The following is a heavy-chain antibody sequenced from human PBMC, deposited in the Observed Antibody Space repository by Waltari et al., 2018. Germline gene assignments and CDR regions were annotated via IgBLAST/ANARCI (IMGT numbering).Heavy chain of an antibody. J-gene: IGHJ3*02. V-gene: IGHV3-7*03. CDR2: IKRDGSAR. CDR1: GGSFRRSSFS. Sequence: VQLQESGPGVVKPSETLALNCSVSGGSFRRSSFSWGWFRQAPGKGLEWVANIKRDGSARDYVDSVKGRVTISRDNAKNSLYLQMNSLRAEDTAVYYCARDRNYNDGAIYYDVFDIWGQGTMVTVSS. CDR3: ARDRNYNDGAIYYDVFDI. D-gene: IGHD3-22*01.